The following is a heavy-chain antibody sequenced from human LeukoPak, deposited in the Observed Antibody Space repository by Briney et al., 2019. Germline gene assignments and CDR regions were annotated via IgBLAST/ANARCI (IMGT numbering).Heavy chain of an antibody. V-gene: IGHV3-30-3*01. CDR2: ISYDGSNK. CDR1: GFTFSSYA. J-gene: IGHJ4*02. D-gene: IGHD5-24*01. CDR3: ARDRTRDGYNQGRVFDY. Sequence: GGSLRLSCAASGFTFSSYAMHWVRQAPGKGLEWVAVISYDGSNKYYADSVKGRFTISRDNSKNTLFLQMNSLRGEDTAVYYCARDRTRDGYNQGRVFDYRGQGTLVTVSS.